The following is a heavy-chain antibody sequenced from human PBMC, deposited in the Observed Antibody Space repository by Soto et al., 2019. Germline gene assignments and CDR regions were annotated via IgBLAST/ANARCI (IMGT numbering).Heavy chain of an antibody. V-gene: IGHV3-23*01. D-gene: IGHD6-19*01. J-gene: IGHJ4*02. Sequence: GSLRLSCAASGFTFTSSAMSWVRQAPGKGLEWVSAISGSGGSTYLADSVKGRFTISRDNSKNTLYLQMNSLRVEDTAVYYCAKDRSFGIAVSGTSFDYWGQGTLVTVSS. CDR2: ISGSGGST. CDR3: AKDRSFGIAVSGTSFDY. CDR1: GFTFTSSA.